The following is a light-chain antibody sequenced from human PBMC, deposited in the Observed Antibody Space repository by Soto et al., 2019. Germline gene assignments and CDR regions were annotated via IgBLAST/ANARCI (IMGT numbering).Light chain of an antibody. CDR1: QSINKY. Sequence: DLQMTQSPSSLSASVGDRVTITCRSSQSINKYLSWYQQRPGKAPKVLIYDASSLQSGVPSRFSGSGSGTDFTLTISSLQPEDFATYYCQQGFSAPPWTFGQGTKVEI. V-gene: IGKV1-39*01. CDR3: QQGFSAPPWT. CDR2: DAS. J-gene: IGKJ1*01.